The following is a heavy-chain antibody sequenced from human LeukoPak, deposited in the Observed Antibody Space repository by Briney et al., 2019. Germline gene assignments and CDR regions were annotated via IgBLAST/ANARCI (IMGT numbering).Heavy chain of an antibody. CDR3: ARDFSGYDFGY. J-gene: IGHJ4*02. CDR2: IYYTGST. Sequence: PLQTLSLTCAVSGGSISGSPYYWDWIRQPPGKGLEWVGSIYYTGSTYYNPSLKSRVTMSVDTSKNQFSLNLSSVTAADTAVYFCARDFSGYDFGYWGQGTLVTVSS. V-gene: IGHV4-39*07. CDR1: GGSISGSPYY. D-gene: IGHD5-12*01.